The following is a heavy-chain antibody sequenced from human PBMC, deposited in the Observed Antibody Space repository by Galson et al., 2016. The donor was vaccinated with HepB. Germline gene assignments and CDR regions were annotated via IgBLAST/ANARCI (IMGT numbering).Heavy chain of an antibody. Sequence: SVKVSCKVSGHTVTELSMHWARQAPGKGLEWMGSFDPEDAETVYAQKFQGRVTMTEDTSADTAYMELSNLRSEDTAVYYCATSYNDYILDYWGQGTLVTVSS. CDR1: GHTVTELS. V-gene: IGHV1-24*01. CDR2: FDPEDAET. CDR3: ATSYNDYILDY. J-gene: IGHJ4*02. D-gene: IGHD4-11*01.